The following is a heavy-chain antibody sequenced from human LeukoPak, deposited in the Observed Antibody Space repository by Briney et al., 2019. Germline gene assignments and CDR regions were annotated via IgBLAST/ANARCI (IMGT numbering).Heavy chain of an antibody. CDR1: GYTFTSYG. J-gene: IGHJ4*02. CDR2: ISAYNGNT. CDR3: ARDWDGDFWSGYYTAFSDY. D-gene: IGHD3-3*01. V-gene: IGHV1-18*01. Sequence: ASVKVSCKASGYTFTSYGISWVRQAPGQGLEWMVWISAYNGNTNYAQKLQGRVTMTTDTSTSTAYMELRSLRSDDTVVYYCARDWDGDFWSGYYTAFSDYWGQGTLVTVSS.